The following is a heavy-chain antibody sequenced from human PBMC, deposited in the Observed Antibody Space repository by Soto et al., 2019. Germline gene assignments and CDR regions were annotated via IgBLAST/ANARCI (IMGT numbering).Heavy chain of an antibody. V-gene: IGHV3-23*01. CDR3: TRETVAGITGLDY. CDR1: GFNVDAFA. Sequence: LRLSCAASGFNVDAFAVNWVRQAPGKGLEWVSGISVSDAFIYYADSVRGRFSISRDASENILYLQMNSLRVDDTALYYCTRETVAGITGLDYWGPGTLVTVSS. J-gene: IGHJ4*02. CDR2: ISVSDAFI. D-gene: IGHD1-20*01.